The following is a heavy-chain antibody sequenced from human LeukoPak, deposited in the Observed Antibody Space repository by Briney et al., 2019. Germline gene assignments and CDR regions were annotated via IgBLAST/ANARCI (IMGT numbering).Heavy chain of an antibody. Sequence: GSLRLSCLGSGFGFSNYLVTWLRQAPGGGVEGVANIKEDGSVIYYADSVKGRFTISRDNAKNSVYLQMNSLRVEDTALYYCATGRWFGEFAGSAFEDWGQGTLVTVSS. V-gene: IGHV3-7*01. J-gene: IGHJ4*02. CDR1: GFGFSNYL. CDR3: ATGRWFGEFAGSAFED. D-gene: IGHD3-10*01. CDR2: IKEDGSVI.